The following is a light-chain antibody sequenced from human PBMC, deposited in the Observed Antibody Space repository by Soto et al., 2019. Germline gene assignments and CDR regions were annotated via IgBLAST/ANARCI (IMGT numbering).Light chain of an antibody. J-gene: IGKJ4*01. CDR3: QQSFSSLT. V-gene: IGKV1-39*01. CDR2: GSS. CDR1: QSIGRY. Sequence: DIRMTQSPSSLSASVGDRVTITCRASQSIGRYLNWYQQKLGKGPKLLIYGSSTLHSGVPSRFSGSGSGTDVTLTISSLQPEDFAATYYCQQSFSSLTFGGGTKVEMK.